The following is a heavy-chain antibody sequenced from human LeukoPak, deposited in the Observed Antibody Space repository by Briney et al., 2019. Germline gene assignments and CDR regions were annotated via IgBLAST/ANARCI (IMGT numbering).Heavy chain of an antibody. CDR3: ARDSSSWHYYYYYMDV. Sequence: PSETLSLTCTVSGGSISSGSYYWTWVRQAPGKGLEWVANINQDGSERYYVDSVKGRFTISRDNAKNSLYLQMNSLRAEDTAVYYCARDSSSWHYYYYYMDVWGKGTTVTVSS. CDR1: GGSISSGSYY. V-gene: IGHV3-7*01. J-gene: IGHJ6*03. D-gene: IGHD6-13*01. CDR2: INQDGSER.